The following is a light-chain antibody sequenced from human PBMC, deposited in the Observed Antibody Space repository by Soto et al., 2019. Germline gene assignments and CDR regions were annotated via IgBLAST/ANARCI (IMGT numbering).Light chain of an antibody. Sequence: PGERATLSCRASLNVNSYLAWYQQKPGQAPRLLIYGASTRATGIPARFSGSGSGTEFTLTLRSLQSEDFAFYYCQQYNNWPPHTFGQGTKVDIK. CDR2: GAS. CDR3: QQYNNWPPHT. J-gene: IGKJ1*01. CDR1: LNVNSY. V-gene: IGKV3-15*01.